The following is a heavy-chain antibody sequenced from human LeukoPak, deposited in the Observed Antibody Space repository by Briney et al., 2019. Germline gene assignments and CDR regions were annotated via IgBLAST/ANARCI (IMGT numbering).Heavy chain of an antibody. J-gene: IGHJ4*02. V-gene: IGHV3-7*01. CDR1: GFTFSSYW. CDR3: VAGSGWRFDY. Sequence: PGGSLRLSCAASGFTFSSYWMNWVRQAPGKGLEWVANIKKVGSDKNYLGSVKGRFTISRDNAKNSLYVQMNSLRVEDTAVYYCVAGSGWRFDYWGQGTLVTVSS. CDR2: IKKVGSDK. D-gene: IGHD6-19*01.